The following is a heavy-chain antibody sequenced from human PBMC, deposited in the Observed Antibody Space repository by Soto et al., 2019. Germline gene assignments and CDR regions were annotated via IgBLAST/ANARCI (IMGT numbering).Heavy chain of an antibody. CDR1: GGSISSYC. CDR3: ARGGPSSKWLDP. J-gene: IGHJ5*02. Sequence: PSETLSLTCTVSGGSISSYCWSWIRQPPGKGLEWIGYVYNSGSTNYNPSLKSRVTISIDTSKNQFSLKLTSLTATDTAVYYCARGGPSSKWLDPWGQGTLVTVSS. V-gene: IGHV4-59*01. CDR2: VYNSGST.